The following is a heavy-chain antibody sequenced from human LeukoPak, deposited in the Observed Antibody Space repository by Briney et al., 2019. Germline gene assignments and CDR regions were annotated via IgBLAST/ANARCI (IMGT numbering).Heavy chain of an antibody. CDR3: AKRIYCSSTSCYMDYYYYYMDV. D-gene: IGHD2-2*02. J-gene: IGHJ6*03. CDR1: GFTFSSYA. CDR2: ISGSGGST. Sequence: GGSLRLSCAASGFTFSSYAMSWVRQAPGKGLEWVSAISGSGGSTYYADSVEGRFTISRDNSKNTLYLQMNSLRAEDTAVYYCAKRIYCSSTSCYMDYYYYYMDVWGKGTTVTVSS. V-gene: IGHV3-23*01.